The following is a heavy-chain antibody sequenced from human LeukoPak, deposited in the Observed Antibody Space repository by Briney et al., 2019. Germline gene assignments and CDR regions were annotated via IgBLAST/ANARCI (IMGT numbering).Heavy chain of an antibody. V-gene: IGHV1-46*01. Sequence: ASVKVSCKASGYIFTSNYIHWVRQAPGQGLEWMGMIYPRDGSTSYAQKFQGRVTVTRDTSTSTVHMELSGLRSQDTAVYYCARDQEGFDYWGQGTLVTVSS. CDR2: IYPRDGST. CDR3: ARDQEGFDY. J-gene: IGHJ4*02. CDR1: GYIFTSNY.